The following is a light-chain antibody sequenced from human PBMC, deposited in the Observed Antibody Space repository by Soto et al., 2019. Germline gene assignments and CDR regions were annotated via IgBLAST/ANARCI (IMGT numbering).Light chain of an antibody. V-gene: IGLV2-14*03. J-gene: IGLJ1*01. CDR3: NSYTTFNRAVV. CDR1: SSDVASYNY. Sequence: QSVLTQPGSVCRSPAQSITNSCTGSSSDVASYNYLSLYQQPPGKATKLMIYDVNSRRSGVSHRFSGSKSGNTAYLTNSGLQAEDEGNYYCNSYTTFNRAVVFGTGTKVTAL. CDR2: DVN.